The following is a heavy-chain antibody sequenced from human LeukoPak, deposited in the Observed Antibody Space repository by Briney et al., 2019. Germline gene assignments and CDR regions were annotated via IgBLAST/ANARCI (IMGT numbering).Heavy chain of an antibody. CDR3: AQRYYYLNY. CDR1: GFTFVTYA. CDR2: IGNSGSDT. Sequence: PGGSLRLSCAASGFTFVTYAMSWVRQAPGKGLEWVATIGNSGSDTYYTDSVKGRFTISRDNSKNTPYLQMNSLTAEDTAVYYCAQRYYYLNYWGQGTLVTVSS. V-gene: IGHV3-23*05. D-gene: IGHD2-15*01. J-gene: IGHJ4*02.